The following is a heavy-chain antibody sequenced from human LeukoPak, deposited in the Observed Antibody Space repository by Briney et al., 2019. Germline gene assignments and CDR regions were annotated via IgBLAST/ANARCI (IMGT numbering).Heavy chain of an antibody. D-gene: IGHD6-19*01. CDR3: AKDLEAVAGTIVNDY. CDR1: GFTFSKYA. J-gene: IGHJ4*02. V-gene: IGHV3-23*01. Sequence: GGSLRLSCAVSGFTFSKYAMNWVRQGPGKGLEWVSGIGASGGTKYYADSVQGRFTISGDNSKNTLYLQLNRLSADDTGVYFCAKDLEAVAGTIVNDYWGQGTLVTVSS. CDR2: IGASGGTK.